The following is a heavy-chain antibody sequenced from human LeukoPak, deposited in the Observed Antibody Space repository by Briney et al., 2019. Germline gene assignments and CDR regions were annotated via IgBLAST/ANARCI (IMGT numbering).Heavy chain of an antibody. J-gene: IGHJ5*02. CDR1: GFTFSSYG. V-gene: IGHV3-30*02. CDR2: IRYDGSNK. D-gene: IGHD2-15*01. Sequence: PGGSLRLSCAASGFTFSSYGMHWVRQAPGKGLVWVAFIRYDGSNKYYADSVKGRFTISRDNSKNTLYLQMNSLRAEDAAVYYCAKDPGSAVAATNWFDPWGQGTLVTVSS. CDR3: AKDPGSAVAATNWFDP.